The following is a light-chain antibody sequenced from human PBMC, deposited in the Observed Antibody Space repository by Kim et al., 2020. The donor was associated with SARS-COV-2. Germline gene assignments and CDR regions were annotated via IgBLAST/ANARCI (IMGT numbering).Light chain of an antibody. V-gene: IGLV2-14*01. CDR2: DVS. J-gene: IGLJ1*01. CDR3: SSYTSSSTLYV. Sequence: QSALTQPASVSGSPGQSITISCTGTSSDVGGYNYVSWYQQHPGKAPKLMIYDVSKRPSGVSNRFSGSKSGNTASLTISGLQAEDEADCYCSSYTSSSTLYVFGTGTKVTVL. CDR1: SSDVGGYNY.